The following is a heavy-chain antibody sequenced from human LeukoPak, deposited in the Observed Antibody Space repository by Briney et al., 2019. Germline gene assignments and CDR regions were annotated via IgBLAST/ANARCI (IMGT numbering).Heavy chain of an antibody. CDR3: ARGIGSTTVTTLEYYFDY. J-gene: IGHJ4*02. Sequence: ASVKVSCKASGYTCTSYDINWVRQATGQGLEWMGWMNPNSGNTGYAQKFQGRVTMTRNTSISTAYMELSSLRSEDTAVYSFARGIGSTTVTTLEYYFDYWGQGTLVTVSS. V-gene: IGHV1-8*01. CDR1: GYTCTSYD. D-gene: IGHD4-17*01. CDR2: MNPNSGNT.